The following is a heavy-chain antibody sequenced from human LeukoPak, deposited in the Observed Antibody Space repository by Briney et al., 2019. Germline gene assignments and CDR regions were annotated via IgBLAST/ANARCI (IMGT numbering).Heavy chain of an antibody. Sequence: SETLSLNCSVSGGYISSGGYYWNWIRQHPGKGLEWIGYIYYSGSTSYNPSLRSRVAISVDTSENQFSLRLSSVTAADTAVYYCARDRTSKHLYDINGFYASGYFDLWGRGTLVTVSS. J-gene: IGHJ2*01. V-gene: IGHV4-31*03. CDR1: GGYISSGGYY. D-gene: IGHD3-22*01. CDR3: ARDRTSKHLYDINGFYASGYFDL. CDR2: IYYSGST.